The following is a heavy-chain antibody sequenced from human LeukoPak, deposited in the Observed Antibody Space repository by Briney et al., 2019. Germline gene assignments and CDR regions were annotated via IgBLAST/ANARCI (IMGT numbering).Heavy chain of an antibody. D-gene: IGHD3-22*01. CDR1: GGSISSYY. Sequence: SETPSLTCTVSGGSISSYYWSWIRQPPGKGLEWIGYIYYSGSTSYNPSLKSRVTISVDTSKNQFSLKLSSVTAADTAVYYCASVQYYDSTFSGWGQGTLVTVSS. V-gene: IGHV4-59*01. J-gene: IGHJ4*02. CDR3: ASVQYYDSTFSG. CDR2: IYYSGST.